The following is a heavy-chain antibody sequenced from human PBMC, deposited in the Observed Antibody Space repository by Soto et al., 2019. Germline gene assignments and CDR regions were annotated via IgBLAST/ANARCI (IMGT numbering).Heavy chain of an antibody. CDR1: GYTFSSYD. CDR2: ISAYNGNT. Sequence: QVQLVQSGAEVKKPGASVKVSCKASGYTFSSYDVTWVRQAPGQGLEWMGWISAYNGNTNYAQKLQGRVTMTTDTSTSTAYMELRSLRSDDTAVYYCARVRWGDGSNWFDPWGQGTLVTVSS. J-gene: IGHJ5*02. D-gene: IGHD2-21*02. CDR3: ARVRWGDGSNWFDP. V-gene: IGHV1-18*01.